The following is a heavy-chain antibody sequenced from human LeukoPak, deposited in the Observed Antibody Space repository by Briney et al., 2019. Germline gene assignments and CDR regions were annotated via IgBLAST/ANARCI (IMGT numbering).Heavy chain of an antibody. V-gene: IGHV3-21*04. CDR1: GFTFSSYS. D-gene: IGHD5-18*01. CDR2: ISSSSSYI. Sequence: GGSLRLSCAASGFTFSSYSMNWVRQAPGKGLEWVSSISSSSSYIYYADSVKGRFTISRDNAKNSLYLQMNSLRAEDTALYYCAKDMSGYNYGRFDHWGQGTLVTVSS. J-gene: IGHJ4*02. CDR3: AKDMSGYNYGRFDH.